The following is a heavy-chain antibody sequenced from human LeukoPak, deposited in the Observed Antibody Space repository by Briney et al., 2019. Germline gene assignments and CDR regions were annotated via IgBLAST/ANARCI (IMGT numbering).Heavy chain of an antibody. CDR1: GFTFSGYW. D-gene: IGHD6-19*01. CDR2: ISGSGDIT. J-gene: IGHJ4*02. V-gene: IGHV3-23*01. CDR3: AKGIAVAGNSQYFDY. Sequence: GGSLRLSCAASGFTFSGYWMHWVRQAPGKGLEWVSVISGSGDITFYADSVKGRFTISRDNSRDTVYLQMNRLRVEDTAMYYCAKGIAVAGNSQYFDYWGQGILVIVSS.